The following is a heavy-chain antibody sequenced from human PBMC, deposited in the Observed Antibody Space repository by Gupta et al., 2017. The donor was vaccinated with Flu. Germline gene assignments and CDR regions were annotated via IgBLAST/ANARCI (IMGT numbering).Heavy chain of an antibody. CDR3: ARALYEKRAAAGHLGGERYYYYGMDV. CDR1: GGSFSGYY. J-gene: IGHJ6*02. V-gene: IGHV4-34*01. Sequence: QVQLQQWGAGLLKPSETLSLTCAVYGGSFSGYYWSWIRQPPGKGLEWIGEINHSGSTNYNPSLKSRVTISVDTSKNQFSLKLSSVTAADTAVYYCARALYEKRAAAGHLGGERYYYYGMDVWGQGTTVTVSS. CDR2: INHSGST. D-gene: IGHD6-13*01.